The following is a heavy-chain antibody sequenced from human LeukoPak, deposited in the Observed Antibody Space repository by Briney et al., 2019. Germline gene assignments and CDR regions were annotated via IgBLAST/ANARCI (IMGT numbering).Heavy chain of an antibody. J-gene: IGHJ4*02. CDR3: AKDRSSSWYGHPPQPLDY. D-gene: IGHD6-13*01. CDR1: GFTFSSYA. CDR2: ISGSGGST. Sequence: PGGSLRLSSAASGFTFSSYAMSWVRQAPGKGLEWVSAISGSGGSTYYADSVKGRFTISRDNSKNTLYLQMNSLRAEDTAVYYCAKDRSSSWYGHPPQPLDYWGQGTLVTVSS. V-gene: IGHV3-23*01.